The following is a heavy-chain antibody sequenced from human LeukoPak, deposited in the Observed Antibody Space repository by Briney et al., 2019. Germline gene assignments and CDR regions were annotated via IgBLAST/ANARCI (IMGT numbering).Heavy chain of an antibody. CDR3: ARRGRSSSNFDF. V-gene: IGHV5-10-1*01. D-gene: IGHD6-6*01. CDR1: GYIFTSYW. J-gene: IGHJ4*02. Sequence: GESLKISCKGSGYIFTSYWITWVRQMPGKGLEWMGMIDPADSYTNYSPSFQGHVTISTDKSISTAYLQWSSLKASDTAIYYCARRGRSSSNFDFWGQGTLVTVSS. CDR2: IDPADSYT.